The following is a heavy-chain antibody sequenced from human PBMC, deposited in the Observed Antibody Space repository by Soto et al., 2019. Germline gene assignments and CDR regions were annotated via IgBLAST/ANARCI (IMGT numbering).Heavy chain of an antibody. CDR3: TTGPTIFGVVTGDY. Sequence: EVQLVESGGGLVKPGGSLRLSCAASGFTFSNAWMNWVRQAPGKGLEWVGRIKSKTDGGTTDYAAPVKGRFTISRDDSKNTLYLPMNSLKTEDTAVYYCTTGPTIFGVVTGDYWGQGTLVTVSS. D-gene: IGHD3-3*01. CDR2: IKSKTDGGTT. J-gene: IGHJ4*02. V-gene: IGHV3-15*07. CDR1: GFTFSNAW.